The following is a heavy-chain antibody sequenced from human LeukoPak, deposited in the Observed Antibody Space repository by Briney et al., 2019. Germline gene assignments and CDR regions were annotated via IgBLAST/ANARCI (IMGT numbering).Heavy chain of an antibody. D-gene: IGHD6-19*01. V-gene: IGHV1-69*13. CDR3: ARVPTSGWYYFDY. CDR1: GGTFSSYA. J-gene: IGHJ4*02. Sequence: VASVKVSCKASGGTFSSYAISWVRQAPGQGLEWMGGIIPIFGTANYAQKFQGRVTITADESTSTAYMELSSLRSEDTAVYYCARVPTSGWYYFDYWGQGTLVTVSS. CDR2: IIPIFGTA.